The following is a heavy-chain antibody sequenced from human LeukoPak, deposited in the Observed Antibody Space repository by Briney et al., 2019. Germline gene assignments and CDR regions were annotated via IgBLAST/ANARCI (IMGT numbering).Heavy chain of an antibody. CDR1: GFTFSSYW. D-gene: IGHD6-19*01. CDR3: ARDAGGHYRSATVLDY. J-gene: IGHJ4*02. V-gene: IGHV3-7*01. CDR2: INQGGSEK. Sequence: GGSLRLSCAASGFTFSSYWMTWVRQAPGKGLELVANINQGGSEKYYVASVKGRFTSSRDNAKNSVYLQMNSLTDDDTAVYFCARDAGGHYRSATVLDYWGQGTLVTVSS.